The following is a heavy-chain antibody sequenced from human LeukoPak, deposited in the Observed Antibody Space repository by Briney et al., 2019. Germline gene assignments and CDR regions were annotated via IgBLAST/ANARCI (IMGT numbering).Heavy chain of an antibody. CDR3: AKDSSRSSWYTEY. J-gene: IGHJ4*02. CDR1: GFSFSSYG. CDR2: ISYDGSNK. Sequence: GGSLRLSCAASGFSFSSYGMHWVRQAPGKGLEWVAVISYDGSNKYYADSVKGRFTISRDNSKNTLYLQMNSLRGEDKAVYFCAKDSSRSSWYTEYWGQGTLVTVSS. V-gene: IGHV3-30*18. D-gene: IGHD2-2*02.